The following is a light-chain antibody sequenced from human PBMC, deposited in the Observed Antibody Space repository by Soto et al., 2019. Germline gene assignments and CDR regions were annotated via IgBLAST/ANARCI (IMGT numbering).Light chain of an antibody. Sequence: QSVLTQPASVSGSPGQSITISCTGTSSDVGGYNYVSWYQQHPGKAPKLMIYDVSNRPSGVSYRFSGSKSGNTASLTISGLQAEDEADYYCSSYISSSLVVFGGGTKLTVL. CDR2: DVS. J-gene: IGLJ2*01. V-gene: IGLV2-14*01. CDR1: SSDVGGYNY. CDR3: SSYISSSLVV.